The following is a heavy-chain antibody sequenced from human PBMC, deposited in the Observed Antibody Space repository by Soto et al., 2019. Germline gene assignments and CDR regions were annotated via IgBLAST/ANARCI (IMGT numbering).Heavy chain of an antibody. D-gene: IGHD4-17*01. CDR1: GFTFRTSG. CDR2: ISSDGKNI. V-gene: IGHV3-30*18. Sequence: QVQLVESGGGVVFPGRSLRLSCAASGFTFRTSGMHWVRQAPGKGLEWVAVISSDGKNIYYGDSVKGRFTISRDNSKNTLFLQMNSLRPEDSAVYFCAKDDLDGVIYFYGMEVWGQGTTVTVSS. CDR3: AKDDLDGVIYFYGMEV. J-gene: IGHJ6*02.